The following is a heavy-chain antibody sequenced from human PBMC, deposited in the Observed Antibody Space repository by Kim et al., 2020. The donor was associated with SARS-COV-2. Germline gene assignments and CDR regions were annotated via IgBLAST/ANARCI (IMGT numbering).Heavy chain of an antibody. V-gene: IGHV1-69*13. Sequence: SVKVSCKASGGTFSSYAISWVRQAPGQGLEWMGGIIPIFGTANYAQKFQGRVTITADESTSTAYMELSSLRSEDTAVYYCARNPEYNSKGGYHYYYGMDVWGQGTTVTVSS. J-gene: IGHJ6*02. D-gene: IGHD1-20*01. CDR3: ARNPEYNSKGGYHYYYGMDV. CDR2: IIPIFGTA. CDR1: GGTFSSYA.